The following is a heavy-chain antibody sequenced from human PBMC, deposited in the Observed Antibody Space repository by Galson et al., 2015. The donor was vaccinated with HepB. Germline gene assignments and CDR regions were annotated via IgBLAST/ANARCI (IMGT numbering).Heavy chain of an antibody. CDR2: INPNSGGT. Sequence: SVKVSCKASGYTFTDYYMHWVRQAPGQGLEWMGWINPNSGGTNYAQQFQGWVTLTRETSIRTAYMEVSRLRSEDTAVYYCARDPSSPGGGMDVWCQGTTVTVSS. V-gene: IGHV1-2*04. J-gene: IGHJ6*02. D-gene: IGHD6-13*01. CDR3: ARDPSSPGGGMDV. CDR1: GYTFTDYY.